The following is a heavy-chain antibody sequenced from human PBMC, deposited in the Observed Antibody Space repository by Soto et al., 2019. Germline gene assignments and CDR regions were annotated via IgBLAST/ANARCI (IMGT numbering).Heavy chain of an antibody. CDR2: ISAYNGNT. CDR3: ARVYDFWSGTAY. V-gene: IGHV1-18*01. D-gene: IGHD3-3*01. J-gene: IGHJ1*01. CDR1: FYTFTSYG. Sequence: ASVXGSFKAAFYTFTSYGISCWLQAPGQGLEWMGWISAYNGNTNYAQKLQGRVTMTTDTSTSTAYMELRSMRSDDTAVYYCARVYDFWSGTAYWGQGTLVTVSS.